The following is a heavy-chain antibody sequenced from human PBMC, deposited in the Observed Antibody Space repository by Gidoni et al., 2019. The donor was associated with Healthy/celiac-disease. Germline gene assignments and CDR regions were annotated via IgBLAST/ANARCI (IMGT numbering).Heavy chain of an antibody. J-gene: IGHJ4*02. CDR1: RFPFSNAW. Sequence: EVQLVVSGGGLVKPGGSLRLPCAASRFPFSNAWMSWVRQAPGKGLEWVGRIKSKTDGGTTYYAAPVKGRFTISRDDSKNTLYLQMNSLKTEDTAVYYCTTDLWVTGPFDYWGQGTLVTVSS. D-gene: IGHD2-21*02. CDR3: TTDLWVTGPFDY. V-gene: IGHV3-15*01. CDR2: IKSKTDGGTT.